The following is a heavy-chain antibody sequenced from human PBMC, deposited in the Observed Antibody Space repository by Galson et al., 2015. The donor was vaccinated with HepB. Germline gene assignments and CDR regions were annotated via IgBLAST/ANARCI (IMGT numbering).Heavy chain of an antibody. Sequence: SLRLSCAASGFTFSSYGMHWVRQAPGKGPEWVAVIWYDGSNKYYADSVKGRFTISRDNSKNTLYLQMNSLRSDDTAVYYCARDVPIVVVPAATLGDYYYGMDVWGQGTTVTVSS. V-gene: IGHV3-33*01. D-gene: IGHD2-2*01. CDR3: ARDVPIVVVPAATLGDYYYGMDV. J-gene: IGHJ6*02. CDR1: GFTFSSYG. CDR2: IWYDGSNK.